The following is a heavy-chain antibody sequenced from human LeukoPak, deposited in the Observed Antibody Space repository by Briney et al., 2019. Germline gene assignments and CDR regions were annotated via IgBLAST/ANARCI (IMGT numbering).Heavy chain of an antibody. Sequence: GASVKVSCKASGYTFTSYGISWVRQAPGQGLEWMGWISAYNGNTNYAQKLQGRVTMTTDTSTSTAYMELRSLRSDDTAVYYCARGDKQLVFKRRKGGFDPWGQGTLVTVSS. J-gene: IGHJ5*02. CDR3: ARGDKQLVFKRRKGGFDP. CDR2: ISAYNGNT. V-gene: IGHV1-18*01. CDR1: GYTFTSYG. D-gene: IGHD6-13*01.